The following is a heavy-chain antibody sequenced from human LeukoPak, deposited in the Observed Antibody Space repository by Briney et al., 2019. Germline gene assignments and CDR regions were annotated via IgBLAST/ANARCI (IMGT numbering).Heavy chain of an antibody. D-gene: IGHD6-6*01. CDR2: IYTSGST. CDR1: GGSISSYY. Sequence: SETLSLTCTVSGGSISSYYWSWIRQPAGKGLEWIGRIYTSGSTNYNPSLKSRVTMSVDTSKNQFSLKLSSVTAADTAVYYCAREASIAARPHKFDYWGQGTLVTVSS. V-gene: IGHV4-4*07. CDR3: AREASIAARPHKFDY. J-gene: IGHJ4*02.